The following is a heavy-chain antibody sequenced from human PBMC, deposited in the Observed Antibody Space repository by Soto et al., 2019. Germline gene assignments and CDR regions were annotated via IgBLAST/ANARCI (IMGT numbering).Heavy chain of an antibody. Sequence: QVQLVQSGAEVKKPGSSVKVSCKASGGTFSSYTISWVRQAPGQGLEWMGRIIPILGIANYAQKFQGRVTITADKSTSTAYMELSSLRSEDTAVYYCARTQIDYGDCPSLLDDAFDIWGQGTMVTVSS. D-gene: IGHD4-17*01. CDR3: ARTQIDYGDCPSLLDDAFDI. V-gene: IGHV1-69*02. J-gene: IGHJ3*02. CDR1: GGTFSSYT. CDR2: IIPILGIA.